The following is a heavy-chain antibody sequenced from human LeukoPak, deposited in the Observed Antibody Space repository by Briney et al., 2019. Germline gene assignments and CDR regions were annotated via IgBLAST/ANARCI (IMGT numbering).Heavy chain of an antibody. CDR1: GFTFSSYA. CDR3: AEVVPALIRVESGSYYY. Sequence: PGGSLRLSCAATGFTFSSYAMSWVRQAPGKGLEWVSAISGSGGSTYYADSVKGRFTISRDNSKNTLYLQMNSLRAEDTAVYYCAEVVPALIRVESGSYYYWGQGTLVTVSS. D-gene: IGHD1-26*01. V-gene: IGHV3-23*01. CDR2: ISGSGGST. J-gene: IGHJ4*02.